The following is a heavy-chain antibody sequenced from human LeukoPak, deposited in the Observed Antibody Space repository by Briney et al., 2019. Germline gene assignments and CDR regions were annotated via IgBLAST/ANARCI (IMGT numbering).Heavy chain of an antibody. CDR1: GFTFSDYF. CDR2: ISRSGTTI. CDR3: ARDTAAQWKLQP. V-gene: IGHV3-11*01. Sequence: GGSLRLSCAASGFTFSDYFMSWIRQAPGKGLEWISYISRSGTTIYYADSVKGRFTVSRDNAKNSLYLQMNSLRAEDTAVYYCARDTAAQWKLQPWGQGTLVTVSS. D-gene: IGHD6-19*01. J-gene: IGHJ5*02.